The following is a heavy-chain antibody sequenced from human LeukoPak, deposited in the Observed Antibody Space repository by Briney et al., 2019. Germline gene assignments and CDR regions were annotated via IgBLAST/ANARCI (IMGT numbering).Heavy chain of an antibody. J-gene: IGHJ4*02. V-gene: IGHV1-3*03. CDR3: ARAYYDFWSGYLDY. CDR2: INAGNGNT. Sequence: GESLKISCKASGYTFTYRYLHWVRQAPGQRLEWMGWINAGNGNTKYSQEFQGRVTITRDTSASTAYMELSSLRSEDMAVYYCARAYYDFWSGYLDYWGQGTLVTVSS. D-gene: IGHD3-3*01. CDR1: GYTFTYRY.